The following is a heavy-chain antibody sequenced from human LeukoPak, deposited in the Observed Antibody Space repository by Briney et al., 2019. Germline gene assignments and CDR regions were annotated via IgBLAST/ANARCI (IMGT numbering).Heavy chain of an antibody. CDR2: IYYSGST. CDR1: GGSISSGGYY. D-gene: IGHD3-10*01. CDR3: ARGVLLWFGDRIPFDY. Sequence: SQTLSLTCTVSGGSISSGGYYWSWLRQHPGKGLEWIGYIYYSGSTYYNPSLKSRVTISVDKSKNQFSLKLSSVTAADTAVYYCARGVLLWFGDRIPFDYWGQGTLVTVSS. V-gene: IGHV4-31*03. J-gene: IGHJ4*02.